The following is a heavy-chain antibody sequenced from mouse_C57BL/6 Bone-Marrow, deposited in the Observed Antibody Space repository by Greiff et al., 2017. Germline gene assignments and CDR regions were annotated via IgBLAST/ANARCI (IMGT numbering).Heavy chain of an antibody. V-gene: IGHV5-17*01. CDR2: ISSGSSTI. D-gene: IGHD1-1*01. Sequence: EVQRVESGGGLVKPGGSLKLSCAASGFTFSDYGMHWVRQAPEKGLEWVAYISSGSSTIYYAATVKGRCTISRDNAKNTLFLQMTSLRSEDTAMYYCARDTITTVVANYYFDYWGQGTTLTVST. CDR3: ARDTITTVVANYYFDY. CDR1: GFTFSDYG. J-gene: IGHJ2*01.